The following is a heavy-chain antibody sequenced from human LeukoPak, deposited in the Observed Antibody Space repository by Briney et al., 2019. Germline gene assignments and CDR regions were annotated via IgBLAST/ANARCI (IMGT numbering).Heavy chain of an antibody. V-gene: IGHV3-13*01. CDR2: IGTAGDT. CDR1: GFTFSSYY. D-gene: IGHD6-19*01. Sequence: GGSLRLSCAASGFTFSSYYMHWVRQATGKGLEWVSAIGTAGDTYYPGSVKGRFTISRENAKNSLYLQMNSLRAGDTAVYYCARLAVAGGFDYWGQGTLVTVSS. J-gene: IGHJ4*02. CDR3: ARLAVAGGFDY.